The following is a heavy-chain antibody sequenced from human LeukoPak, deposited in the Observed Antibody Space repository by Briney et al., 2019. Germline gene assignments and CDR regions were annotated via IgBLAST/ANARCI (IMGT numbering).Heavy chain of an antibody. CDR3: ARRRSSGWSYQFDY. D-gene: IGHD6-19*01. CDR1: GGSFSGYY. V-gene: IGHV4-34*01. J-gene: IGHJ4*02. CDR2: INHSGST. Sequence: PSETLSLTCAVYGGSFSGYYWSWIRQPPGKGLEWIGEINHSGSTNYNPSLKSRVTISVDKSKNQFSLKLSSVTAADTAVYYCARRRSSGWSYQFDYWGQGTLVTVSS.